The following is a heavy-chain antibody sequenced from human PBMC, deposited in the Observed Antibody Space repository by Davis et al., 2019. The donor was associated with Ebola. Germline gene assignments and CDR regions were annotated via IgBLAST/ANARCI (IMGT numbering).Heavy chain of an antibody. CDR2: INPNSGNP. CDR1: GYTFTTYV. D-gene: IGHD2-2*02. V-gene: IGHV7-4-1*01. J-gene: IGHJ5*01. Sequence: ASVQVPCKASGYTFTTYVINRVRQAPAQGLEWMGWINPNSGNPTYAQGLSGRFLFSLDTSVSTAYLEIDSLEPEDTAIYYCARGRYLAPVDSWGQGTLVTVSS. CDR3: ARGRYLAPVDS.